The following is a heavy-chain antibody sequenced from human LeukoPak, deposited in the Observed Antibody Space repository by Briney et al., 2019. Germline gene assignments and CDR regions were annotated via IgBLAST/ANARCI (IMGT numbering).Heavy chain of an antibody. J-gene: IGHJ4*02. CDR2: INPNSGGT. CDR3: ARALSYYYDSSGYYFFDY. Sequence: ASVKVSCKASGYTFTSYGISSVRQAPGQGLEWMGWINPNSGGTNYAQKFQGWVTMTRDTSISTAYMELSRLRSDDTAVYYCARALSYYYDSSGYYFFDYWGQGTLVTVSS. D-gene: IGHD3-22*01. CDR1: GYTFTSYG. V-gene: IGHV1-2*04.